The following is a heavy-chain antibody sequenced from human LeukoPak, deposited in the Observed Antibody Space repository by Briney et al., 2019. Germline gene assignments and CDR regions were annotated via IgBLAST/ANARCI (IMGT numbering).Heavy chain of an antibody. CDR2: IKQDGSEK. CDR1: GFTFSSYW. Sequence: GGSLRLSCAASGFTFSSYWMSWVRQAPGKGLEWVANIKQDGSEKYYVDSVKGRFTISRDNAKNSLYLQMNSLRAEDTAVYYCARDQQGRITMIVVDIPWFDPWGQGTLVTVSS. J-gene: IGHJ5*02. CDR3: ARDQQGRITMIVVDIPWFDP. D-gene: IGHD3-22*01. V-gene: IGHV3-7*01.